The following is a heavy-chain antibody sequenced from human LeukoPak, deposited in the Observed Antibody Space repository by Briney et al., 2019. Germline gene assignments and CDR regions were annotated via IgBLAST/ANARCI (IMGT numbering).Heavy chain of an antibody. D-gene: IGHD1-26*01. CDR3: VRDLGGRSGH. CDR2: INEDGSTT. Sequence: GGSLRLSYAASGFTFSSNWMHWVRQAPGKGLVWVSRINEDGSTTNYADSVKGRSTIFRDDAKNTLYLQMNSLRAEDTAVYYCVRDLGGRSGHWGQGTLVTVSS. J-gene: IGHJ4*02. CDR1: GFTFSSNW. V-gene: IGHV3-74*01.